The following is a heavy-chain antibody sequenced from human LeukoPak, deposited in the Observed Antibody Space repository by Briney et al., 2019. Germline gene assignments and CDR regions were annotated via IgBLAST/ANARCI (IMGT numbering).Heavy chain of an antibody. D-gene: IGHD3-22*01. CDR1: GFTFSSYS. CDR2: ISSSSSYI. J-gene: IGHJ4*02. CDR3: ARVSDLVYYYHSSGYPLDY. Sequence: PGGSLRLSCAASGFTFSSYSMNWVRQAPGKGLEWVSSISSSSSYIYYADSVKGRFTISRDNAKNSLYLQMNSLRAEDTAVYYCARVSDLVYYYHSSGYPLDYWGQGTLVTVSS. V-gene: IGHV3-21*01.